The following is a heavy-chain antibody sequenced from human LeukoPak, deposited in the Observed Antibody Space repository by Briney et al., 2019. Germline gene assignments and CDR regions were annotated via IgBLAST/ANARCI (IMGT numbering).Heavy chain of an antibody. CDR1: GFTFSDHY. D-gene: IGHD3-10*01. CDR2: TRNKANSYTT. CDR3: TARGVF. V-gene: IGHV3-72*01. Sequence: SGGSLRLSCAASGFTFSDHYMDWVRQAPGKGLEWVGRTRNKANSYTTEYAASVKGRFTISRDDSKNTLYLQMNSLKTEDTARYYCTARGVFWGQGTLVTVSS. J-gene: IGHJ4*02.